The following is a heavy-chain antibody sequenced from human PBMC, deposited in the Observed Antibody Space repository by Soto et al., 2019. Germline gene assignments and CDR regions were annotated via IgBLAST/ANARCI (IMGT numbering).Heavy chain of an antibody. V-gene: IGHV4-59*01. D-gene: IGHD3-10*01. CDR3: ARDYYGSGSYFN. CDR2: VYYSGST. CDR1: GDSISTYY. J-gene: IGHJ4*02. Sequence: SETLSLTCTVSGDSISTYYWSWVRQPPGKGLEWIGYVYYSGSTNYNPSLNSRVTISVDTSKSHFSLKLSSVTAADTAVYYCARDYYGSGSYFNWGQGTLVTVSS.